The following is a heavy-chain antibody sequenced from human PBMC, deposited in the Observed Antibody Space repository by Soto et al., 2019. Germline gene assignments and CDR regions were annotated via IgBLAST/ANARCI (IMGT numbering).Heavy chain of an antibody. CDR3: ARDKDRVELGGNYFYATDV. V-gene: IGHV1-69*05. CDR2: IIPIFRKP. J-gene: IGHJ6*01. CDR1: GGTFSTYA. Sequence: QVQLVQSGAEVKKPGSSVNVSCRVPGGTFSTYAISRVRQAPGQGLEWMGGIIPIFRKPGYGQTFQGRVTTTPDEPTTTAYMGLSNLRSDDTAVYYWARDKDRVELGGNYFYATDVWWQVTSVSVSS. D-gene: IGHD3-16*01.